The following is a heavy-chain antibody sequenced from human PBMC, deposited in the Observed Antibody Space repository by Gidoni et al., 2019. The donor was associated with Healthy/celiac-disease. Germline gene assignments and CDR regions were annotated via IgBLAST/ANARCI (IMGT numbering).Heavy chain of an antibody. CDR2: IWYDGSNK. Sequence: QVQLVESGGGVVQPGRSLRLSCAASGFTFSSYGMHWVRQAPGKGLEWVAVIWYDGSNKYYADSVKGRFTISRDNSKNTLYLQMNSLRAEDTAVYYCARDSGSHGTHDAFDIWGQGTMVTVSS. CDR1: GFTFSSYG. D-gene: IGHD1-26*01. J-gene: IGHJ3*02. V-gene: IGHV3-33*01. CDR3: ARDSGSHGTHDAFDI.